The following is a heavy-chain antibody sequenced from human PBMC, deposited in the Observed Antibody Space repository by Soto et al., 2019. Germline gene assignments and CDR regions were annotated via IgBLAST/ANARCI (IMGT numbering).Heavy chain of an antibody. CDR2: ISHGGNEK. Sequence: QVQLLESGGGVVQPGRSLRLSCAASGFIFSSYAMHWVRQAPGKGLEWVAVISHGGNEKYYADSVEGRFTTSRDNSKNMVYLQMNGLRPEDTAVYYCAKVSSDRGYYYFAMDVW. J-gene: IGHJ6*01. V-gene: IGHV3-30*18. D-gene: IGHD3-10*01. CDR3: AKVSSDRGYYYFAMDV. CDR1: GFIFSSYA.